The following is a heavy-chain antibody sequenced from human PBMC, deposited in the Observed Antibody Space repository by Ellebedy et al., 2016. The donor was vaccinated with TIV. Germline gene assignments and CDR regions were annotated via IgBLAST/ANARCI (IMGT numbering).Heavy chain of an antibody. CDR3: ARGAMTMFYAIDI. J-gene: IGHJ3*02. D-gene: IGHD3-10*02. CDR2: IIHSGST. Sequence: MPGGSLRLSCAVYGGSFSGSYWSWIRQTPGKGLEWIGEIIHSGSTNYNPSLKSRVTMSVDTSKNQFSLKLSSVTAAETAVYYCARGAMTMFYAIDIWGPGTMVTVSS. V-gene: IGHV4-34*01. CDR1: GGSFSGSY.